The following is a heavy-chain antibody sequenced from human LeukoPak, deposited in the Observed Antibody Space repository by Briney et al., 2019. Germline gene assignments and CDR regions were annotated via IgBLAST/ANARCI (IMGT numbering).Heavy chain of an antibody. CDR3: ASAVGNKWYFGKYYMDV. V-gene: IGHV4-34*01. D-gene: IGHD3-9*01. J-gene: IGHJ6*03. Sequence: PSETLSLTCAVYGGSFSGYYWSWIRQPPGKGLEWIGEINHSGSTYYNPSLKSRITISVDTSKNQFSLKLSSVTAADTAVYYCASAVGNKWYFGKYYMDVWGKGTTVTVSS. CDR2: INHSGST. CDR1: GGSFSGYY.